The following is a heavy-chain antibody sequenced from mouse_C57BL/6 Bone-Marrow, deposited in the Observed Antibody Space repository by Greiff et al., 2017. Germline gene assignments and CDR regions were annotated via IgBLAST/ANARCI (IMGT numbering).Heavy chain of an antibody. Sequence: QVQLKQSGAELAKPGASVKLSCKASGYTFTSYWMHWVKQRPGQRLEWIGYINPSSGYTKYYQKFKDKATLTADKSSSTAYMQLSSLTYEDSAVYYCAKQLRPLYYAMDYWGQGTSVTVSS. V-gene: IGHV1-7*01. CDR1: GYTFTSYW. D-gene: IGHD3-2*02. J-gene: IGHJ4*01. CDR2: INPSSGYT. CDR3: AKQLRPLYYAMDY.